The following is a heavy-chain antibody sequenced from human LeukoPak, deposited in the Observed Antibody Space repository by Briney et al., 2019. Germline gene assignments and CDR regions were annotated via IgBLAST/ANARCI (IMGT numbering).Heavy chain of an antibody. Sequence: SVKISCKASGGTFSSYAISCVRQAPGQRLEWMGGIIPIFGTANYAQKCQGRVTITADESTSTAYMELSSLRSEDTAVYYCASEIWSGYYFDYWGQGTLVTVSS. CDR2: IIPIFGTA. V-gene: IGHV1-69*01. CDR3: ASEIWSGYYFDY. CDR1: GGTFSSYA. J-gene: IGHJ4*02. D-gene: IGHD3-3*01.